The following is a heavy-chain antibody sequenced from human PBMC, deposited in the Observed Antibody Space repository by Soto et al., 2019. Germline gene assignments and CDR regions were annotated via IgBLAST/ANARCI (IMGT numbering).Heavy chain of an antibody. D-gene: IGHD3-3*01. Sequence: QVQLVQSGAEVKKPGASVKVSCKASGYTFTSYDINWVRQATGQGLEWMGWMNPNSGNTGYAQKFRGRVTMTRNTSISTAYMERSRLRSEDTAVYYWARPGYYDFWSGYPNYYYYYYMDVWGKGTTVTVSS. V-gene: IGHV1-8*01. CDR1: GYTFTSYD. J-gene: IGHJ6*03. CDR2: MNPNSGNT. CDR3: ARPGYYDFWSGYPNYYYYYYMDV.